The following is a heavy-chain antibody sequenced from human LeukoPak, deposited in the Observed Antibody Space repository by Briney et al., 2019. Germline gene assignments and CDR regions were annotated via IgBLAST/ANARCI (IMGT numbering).Heavy chain of an antibody. D-gene: IGHD3-10*01. Sequence: ASVTVSCKVSGYTLTELSMHWVRQAPGKGPEWMGGFDPEDGETIYAQKFQGRVTMTEDTSTDTAYMELSSLRSEDTAVYYCATEGAYGSGSYFYYWGQGTLVTVSS. V-gene: IGHV1-24*01. CDR2: FDPEDGET. CDR3: ATEGAYGSGSYFYY. J-gene: IGHJ4*02. CDR1: GYTLTELS.